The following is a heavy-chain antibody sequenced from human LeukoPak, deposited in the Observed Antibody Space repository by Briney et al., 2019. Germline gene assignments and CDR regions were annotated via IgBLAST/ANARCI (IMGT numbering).Heavy chain of an antibody. CDR1: GGSISGSSYY. CDR2: IYYSGST. D-gene: IGHD3-3*01. J-gene: IGHJ6*03. Sequence: PSETLSLTRTVSGGSISGSSYYWGCIRQPPGKGLEWIGSIYYSGSTYYNPSLKIRVTISVDTSKNQFSLKLSSVTAADTAVYYCARHPFKADFSSGHPNSYYHYSMDVWGKRTTVTVSS. V-gene: IGHV4-39*01. CDR3: ARHPFKADFSSGHPNSYYHYSMDV.